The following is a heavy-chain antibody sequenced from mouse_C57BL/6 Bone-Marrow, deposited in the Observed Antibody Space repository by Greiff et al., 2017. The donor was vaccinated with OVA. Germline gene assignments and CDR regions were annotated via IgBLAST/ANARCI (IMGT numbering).Heavy chain of an antibody. D-gene: IGHD1-1*01. V-gene: IGHV1-81*01. J-gene: IGHJ2*01. CDR3: TRSGSVTTVVATKGYYFDY. CDR1: GYTFTSYG. Sequence: QVQLQQSGAELARPGASVKLSCKASGYTFTSYGISWVKQRTGQGLEWIGEIYPRSGNTYYNEKFKGKATLTADKSSSTAYMELRSLTSEDSAVYCCTRSGSVTTVVATKGYYFDYWGQGTTLTVSS. CDR2: IYPRSGNT.